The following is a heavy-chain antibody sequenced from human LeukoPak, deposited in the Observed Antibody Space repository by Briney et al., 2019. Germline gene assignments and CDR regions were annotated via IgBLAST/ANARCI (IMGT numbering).Heavy chain of an antibody. D-gene: IGHD6-19*01. V-gene: IGHV3-7*01. Sequence: GGSLRLSCAASGFTFSSYWMSWVRQAPGKWLEWVANIKQDGSEKYYVDSVKGRFTISRDNAKNSLYLQMNSLRAEDTAVYYCARPTAGYGSGRAPFDYWGQGTLVTVSS. CDR3: ARPTAGYGSGRAPFDY. CDR1: GFTFSSYW. CDR2: IKQDGSEK. J-gene: IGHJ4*02.